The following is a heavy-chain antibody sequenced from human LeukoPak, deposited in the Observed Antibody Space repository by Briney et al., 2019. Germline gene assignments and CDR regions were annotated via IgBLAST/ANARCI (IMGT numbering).Heavy chain of an antibody. D-gene: IGHD6-19*01. V-gene: IGHV3-30*02. CDR1: GFTFSSYG. CDR3: AKDLISRVAGTDAFDI. CDR2: IRYDGSNK. Sequence: GGSLRLSCAASGFTFSSYGMHWVRQAPGKGLEWVAFIRYDGSNKYYADSVKGRFTISRDNSKNTLYLQMNSLRAEDTAVYYCAKDLISRVAGTDAFDIWGQGTMVTVSS. J-gene: IGHJ3*02.